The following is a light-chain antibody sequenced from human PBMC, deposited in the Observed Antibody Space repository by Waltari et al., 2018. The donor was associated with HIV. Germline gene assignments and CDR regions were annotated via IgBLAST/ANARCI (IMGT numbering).Light chain of an antibody. J-gene: IGKJ5*01. CDR1: QGISSY. Sequence: DIQLTQSPSFLSASVGDRVTITCRASQGISSYLAWYQQKPGKAPKLLIYAASALQSGVPSRFSGSGSGTVFTLTINSLQPEDFATYYCQQLNSYPITFGQGTRLEIK. CDR3: QQLNSYPIT. V-gene: IGKV1-9*01. CDR2: AAS.